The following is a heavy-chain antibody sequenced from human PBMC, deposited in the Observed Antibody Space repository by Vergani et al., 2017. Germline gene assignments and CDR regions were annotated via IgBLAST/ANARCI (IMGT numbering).Heavy chain of an antibody. CDR3: ARVNTETNGHLYYYYYMDV. D-gene: IGHD4-11*01. CDR2: IDHTGRP. Sequence: QVQLQQWGGGLLKPSETLSLTCVVNGGSFTSYHWTWIRQSPGEGLEWVGGIDHTGRPDYNPSRKSRLTMSVDKSRNQFSLTLNSVTATDTAIYFCARVNTETNGHLYYYYYMDVWGQGTAVTVS. CDR1: GGSFTSYH. V-gene: IGHV4-34*01. J-gene: IGHJ6*03.